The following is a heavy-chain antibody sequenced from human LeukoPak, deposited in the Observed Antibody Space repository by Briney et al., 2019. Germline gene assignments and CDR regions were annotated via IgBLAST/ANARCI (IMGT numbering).Heavy chain of an antibody. D-gene: IGHD3-3*01. CDR3: AKDSLYDFWSGYLFDY. V-gene: IGHV3-21*04. Sequence: GGSLRLSCAASGFTFSSYSMNWVRQAPGKGLEWVSSISSSSSYIYYADSVKGRFTISRDNAKNSLYLQMNSLRAEDTALYYCAKDSLYDFWSGYLFDYWGQGTLVTVSS. CDR1: GFTFSSYS. J-gene: IGHJ4*02. CDR2: ISSSSSYI.